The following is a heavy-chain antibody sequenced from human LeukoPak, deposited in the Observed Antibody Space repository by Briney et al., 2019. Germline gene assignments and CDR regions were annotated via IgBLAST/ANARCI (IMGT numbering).Heavy chain of an antibody. CDR1: GYSFTSYW. J-gene: IGHJ4*02. V-gene: IGHV5-51*01. CDR3: ARLGARPERPFDY. CDR2: IYPGDSDT. D-gene: IGHD6-6*01. Sequence: GESLKISCKGSGYSFTSYWIGWVRQMPGKGLEWMGIIYPGDSDTRYSLSFKCQGTISADKSIITAHLLSSSLQAANPAMYYCARLGARPERPFDYWGQGTLVTVSS.